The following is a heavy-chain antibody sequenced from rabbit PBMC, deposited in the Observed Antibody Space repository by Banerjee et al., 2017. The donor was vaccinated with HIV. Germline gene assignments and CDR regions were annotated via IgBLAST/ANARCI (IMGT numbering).Heavy chain of an antibody. CDR1: GFDFSSYG. D-gene: IGHD8-1*01. Sequence: QEQLVESGGGLVQPGGSLKLSCKASGFDFSSYGVSWVRQAPGKGLEWIGYIDPVFGSTYYASWVNGRFTISSHNAQNTLYLQLNSLTAADTATYFCARGVYVGSTDYKYNLWGPGTLVTVS. J-gene: IGHJ4*01. CDR3: ARGVYVGSTDYKYNL. CDR2: IDPVFGST. V-gene: IGHV1S47*01.